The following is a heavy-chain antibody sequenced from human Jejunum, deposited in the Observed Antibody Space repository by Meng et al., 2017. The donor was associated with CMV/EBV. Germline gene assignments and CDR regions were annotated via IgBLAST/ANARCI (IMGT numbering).Heavy chain of an antibody. CDR2: VNVHNGNT. Sequence: SCKASGYSFNNYGISWVRLAPGQGLEWMGWVNVHNGNTEYAEKLQGRVTMTTDTSTSTAYMELRSLRPDDTAVYYCARDGYYGIDVWGQGTTVTVSS. CDR1: GYSFNNYG. J-gene: IGHJ6*02. V-gene: IGHV1-18*01. CDR3: ARDGYYGIDV.